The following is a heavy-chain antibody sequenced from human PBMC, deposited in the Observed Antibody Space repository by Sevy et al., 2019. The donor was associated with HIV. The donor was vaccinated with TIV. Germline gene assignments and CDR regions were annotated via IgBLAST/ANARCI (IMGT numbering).Heavy chain of an antibody. CDR1: GGSISAKNYF. CDR2: IYHTGST. Sequence: SETLSLTCTVSGGSISAKNYFWGWIRQPPGKGLEWIGSIYHTGSTYHSPSLQSRVGISVDTSKKLFSVKLSSVTAADTAVYFCSRHAFKHGYRPGYFDSWSHGTLVTVSS. V-gene: IGHV4-39*01. J-gene: IGHJ4*01. CDR3: SRHAFKHGYRPGYFDS. D-gene: IGHD5-18*01.